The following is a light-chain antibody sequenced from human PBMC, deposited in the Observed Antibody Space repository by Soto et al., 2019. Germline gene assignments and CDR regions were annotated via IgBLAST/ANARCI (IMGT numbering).Light chain of an antibody. CDR2: DAS. CDR1: QSVGNNY. J-gene: IGKJ4*01. CDR3: QQYGSTPLP. V-gene: IGKV3-20*01. Sequence: EIVLTQSPATLSFSPGERATLSCRASQSVGNNYLVWYQQKPGQPPRFLIYDASTRATGIPDRFSGSGSGTDFTLTISRLEPEEVAVYYCQQYGSTPLPFGGGTKVDIK.